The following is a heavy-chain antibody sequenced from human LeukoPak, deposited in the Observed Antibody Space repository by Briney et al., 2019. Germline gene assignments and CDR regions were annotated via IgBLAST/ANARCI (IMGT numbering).Heavy chain of an antibody. J-gene: IGHJ5*02. D-gene: IGHD3-22*01. CDR1: GGTFSSYA. Sequence: AVKVSCKASGGTFSSYAISWVRQAPAQGLEWMGRIIPNLGIANYAQKFQGRVTITADKSTSTAYMELSSLRSEDTAVYYCARDNIYYYDSSGKYNWFDPWGQGTLVTVAS. CDR3: ARDNIYYYDSSGKYNWFDP. CDR2: IIPNLGIA. V-gene: IGHV1-69*04.